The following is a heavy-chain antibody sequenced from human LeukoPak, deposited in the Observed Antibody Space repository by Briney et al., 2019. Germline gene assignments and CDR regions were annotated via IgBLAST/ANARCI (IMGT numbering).Heavy chain of an antibody. D-gene: IGHD2-15*01. CDR1: GFTFSRYS. CDR3: PRGGIAPPL. J-gene: IGHJ4*02. Sequence: GGSLRLSCAGSGFTFSRYSMNWVRQAPGKGLEWISYIGTSDSTIYYADSVKGRFTISRDNAKNSLYLQMNRLRAEDTAVYYRPRGGIAPPLWGQGTLVTVSS. CDR2: IGTSDSTI. V-gene: IGHV3-48*04.